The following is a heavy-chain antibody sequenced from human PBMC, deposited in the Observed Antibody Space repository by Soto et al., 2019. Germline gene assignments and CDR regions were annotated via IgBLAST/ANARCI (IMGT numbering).Heavy chain of an antibody. V-gene: IGHV1-18*01. CDR1: GYTFSNYG. Sequence: ASVKVSCRTSGYTFSNYGITWVRQAPGQPREWLGWISLYSDGTSYAQKFRGRVSMTTDTSTTTAYMELRSLRSDDTAVYYCARVVPGAEAWFGPWGQGTLVTVPQ. CDR2: ISLYSDGT. J-gene: IGHJ5*02. CDR3: ARVVPGAEAWFGP.